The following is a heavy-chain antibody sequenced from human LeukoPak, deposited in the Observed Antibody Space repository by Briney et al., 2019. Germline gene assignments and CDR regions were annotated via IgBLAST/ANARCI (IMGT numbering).Heavy chain of an antibody. J-gene: IGHJ4*02. CDR3: ARDLEVGSSCPQGY. Sequence: GGSLRLSCAASGFTFDDYGMNWARQAPGKGLEWVSGVNWNGISTGYADSVKGRFTISRDNAKNCLYLQMNSLRAEDTALYYCARDLEVGSSCPQGYWGQGTLVTVSS. CDR1: GFTFDDYG. D-gene: IGHD6-6*01. CDR2: VNWNGIST. V-gene: IGHV3-20*04.